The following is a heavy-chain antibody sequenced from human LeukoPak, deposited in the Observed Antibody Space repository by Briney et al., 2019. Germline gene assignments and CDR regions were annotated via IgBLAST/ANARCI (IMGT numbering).Heavy chain of an antibody. V-gene: IGHV1-2*02. CDR3: ANLAVAGTGVALDY. Sequence: PWASVKVSCKASGYTFTGYYMHWVRQAPGQGLEWMGWINPNSGGTNYAQKFQGRVTMTRDTSISTAYMELSRLRSDDTAVYYCANLAVAGTGVALDYWGQGTLVTVSS. D-gene: IGHD6-19*01. CDR2: INPNSGGT. CDR1: GYTFTGYY. J-gene: IGHJ4*02.